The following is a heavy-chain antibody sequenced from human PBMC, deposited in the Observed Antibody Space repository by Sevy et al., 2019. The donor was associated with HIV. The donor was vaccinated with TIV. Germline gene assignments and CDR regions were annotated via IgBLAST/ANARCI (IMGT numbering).Heavy chain of an antibody. CDR3: ARHRAPYCSGGTCFSGNWFDA. Sequence: SEILSLTCTVSGGSISSTNYYWGWIRQPPGKGLEWIGSIYYSGDTYYNPSLKSRLTISVDTSKNQFSLKLSSVTAADTAVYYCARHRAPYCSGGTCFSGNWFDAWGQGTLVTVSS. D-gene: IGHD2-15*01. V-gene: IGHV4-39*01. J-gene: IGHJ5*02. CDR1: GGSISSTNYY. CDR2: IYYSGDT.